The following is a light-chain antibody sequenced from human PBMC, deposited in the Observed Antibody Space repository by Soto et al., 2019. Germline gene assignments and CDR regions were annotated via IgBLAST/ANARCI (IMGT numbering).Light chain of an antibody. CDR1: SSDVGGYNF. J-gene: IGLJ2*01. CDR2: NVY. Sequence: QSALTQPASVSGSPGQSITIPCTGTSSDVGGYNFVSWYQQHPGKPPKLMLYNVYDRPSGISHRFSGSRSGNTASLTISGLQAEDEAHYYCNSYTSSSTLVFGGGTKLTVL. V-gene: IGLV2-14*03. CDR3: NSYTSSSTLV.